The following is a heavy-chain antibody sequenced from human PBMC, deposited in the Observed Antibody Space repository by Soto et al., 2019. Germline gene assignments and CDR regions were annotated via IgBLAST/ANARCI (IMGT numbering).Heavy chain of an antibody. Sequence: GGSLRLFCVTSGFFFDNYAMHWVRQAPGKGPEWVSGLSGNRDIVAYADSVKGRFTISRDNSRNTLFLQMISLRAEDTAVYFCARDPAGELRGSSVPGSLVSWGQGTLVTVSS. V-gene: IGHV3-9*01. CDR2: LSGNRDIV. CDR3: ARDPAGELRGSSVPGSLVS. CDR1: GFFFDNYA. J-gene: IGHJ5*02. D-gene: IGHD1-7*01.